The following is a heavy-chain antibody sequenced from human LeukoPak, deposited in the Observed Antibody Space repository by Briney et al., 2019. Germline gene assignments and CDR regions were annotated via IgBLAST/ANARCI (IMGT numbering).Heavy chain of an antibody. J-gene: IGHJ4*02. CDR2: IRFDGSGH. D-gene: IGHD3-16*02. CDR1: GFTFSNYG. CDR3: ARVGGELSLYALDY. V-gene: IGHV3-30*02. Sequence: PGGSLRLSCAASGFTFSNYGMHWARQAPGKGLEWVAFIRFDGSGHSYADSVKGRFTISRDNAKNSLYLQMNSLRAEDTAVYYCARVGGELSLYALDYWGQGTLVTVSS.